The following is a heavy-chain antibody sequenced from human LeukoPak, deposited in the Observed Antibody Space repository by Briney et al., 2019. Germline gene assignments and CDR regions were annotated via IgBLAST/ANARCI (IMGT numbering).Heavy chain of an antibody. CDR3: ARHSSSHYYGSGSHFDC. J-gene: IGHJ4*02. D-gene: IGHD3-10*01. CDR1: GYSFTSYW. V-gene: IGHV5-51*01. Sequence: GESLKISCKGSGYSFTSYWIGWVRQMPGKGLEWTGIIYPGDSDTRYSPSFQGQVTISADKSISTAYLQWSSLKASDTAMYYCARHSSSHYYGSGSHFDCWGQGTLVTVSS. CDR2: IYPGDSDT.